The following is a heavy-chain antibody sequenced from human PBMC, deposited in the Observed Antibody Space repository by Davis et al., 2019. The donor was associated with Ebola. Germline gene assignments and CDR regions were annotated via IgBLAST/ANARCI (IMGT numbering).Heavy chain of an antibody. Sequence: GGSLRLSCAASGFTFSSYAMHWVRQAPGKGLEWVAVISYDGSNKYYADSVKGRFTISRDNSKNTLYLQMNSLRAEDTAVYYCASRTELRYWGQGTLVTVPS. D-gene: IGHD1-26*01. J-gene: IGHJ4*02. CDR1: GFTFSSYA. CDR2: ISYDGSNK. CDR3: ASRTELRY. V-gene: IGHV3-30-3*02.